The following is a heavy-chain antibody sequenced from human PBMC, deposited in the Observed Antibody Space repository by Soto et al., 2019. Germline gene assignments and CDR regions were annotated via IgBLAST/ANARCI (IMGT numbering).Heavy chain of an antibody. V-gene: IGHV3-23*01. J-gene: IGHJ5*02. Sequence: EVQLLESGGGLVQPGGSLRLSCAASGFTFSIHGMSWVRQAPGKGLEWVSSISDSGGSTYFPDSVKGRFTISRDNSKDTLYLQMNGLRAEDTAVYYCAKTGSSSDVNWFDPWGQGILVTVSS. CDR2: ISDSGGST. D-gene: IGHD6-6*01. CDR3: AKTGSSSDVNWFDP. CDR1: GFTFSIHG.